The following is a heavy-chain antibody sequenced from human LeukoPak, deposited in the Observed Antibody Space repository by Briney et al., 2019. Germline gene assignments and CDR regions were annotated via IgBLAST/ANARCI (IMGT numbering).Heavy chain of an antibody. CDR1: GGSISSGSYY. J-gene: IGHJ4*02. V-gene: IGHV4-61*02. CDR3: ATEDLTISLFDY. CDR2: IYTSGST. D-gene: IGHD3-3*01. Sequence: SETLSLTCTVSGGSISSGSYYWSWIRQPAGKGLEWIGRIYTSGSTNYNPSLKSRVTISVDTSKNQFSLKLSSVTAADTAVYYCATEDLTISLFDYWGQGTLVTVSS.